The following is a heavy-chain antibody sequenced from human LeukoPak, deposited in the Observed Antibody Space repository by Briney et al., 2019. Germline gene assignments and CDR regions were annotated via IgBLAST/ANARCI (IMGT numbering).Heavy chain of an antibody. D-gene: IGHD2/OR15-2a*01. CDR2: IRYDGSNK. Sequence: GGSLRLSCAASGFTFSSYGMHWVRQAPGKGLEWVAFIRYDGSNKYYADSVKGRFTVSRDNSQNTLYLQMSSLGSEDTAFYYCAKERGDYFDTSSQSFDSWGQGILVTVSS. J-gene: IGHJ4*02. CDR3: AKERGDYFDTSSQSFDS. CDR1: GFTFSSYG. V-gene: IGHV3-30*02.